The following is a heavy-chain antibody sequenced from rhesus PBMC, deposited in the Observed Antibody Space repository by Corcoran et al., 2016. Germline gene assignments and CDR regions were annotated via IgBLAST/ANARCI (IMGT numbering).Heavy chain of an antibody. V-gene: IGHV4-173*01. D-gene: IGHD6S26*01. CDR2: ISGGGGTT. J-gene: IGHJ4*01. Sequence: QLQLQESGPGLVKPSETLSLTCAVSGGSISSNYWSWIRQPPGKGLEWIGRISGGGGTTDYNPSLNSRVTISTATSKNQFSLKLSSVTAADTAVYYCAREGSGWSGSFDYWGQGVLVTVSS. CDR3: AREGSGWSGSFDY. CDR1: GGSISSNY.